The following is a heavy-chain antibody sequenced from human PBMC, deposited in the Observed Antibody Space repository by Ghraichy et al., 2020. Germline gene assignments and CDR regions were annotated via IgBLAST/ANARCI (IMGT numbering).Heavy chain of an antibody. J-gene: IGHJ6*03. CDR1: GGSFSGYY. Sequence: GSLRLSCAVYGGSFSGYYWSWIRQPPGKGLEWIGEINHSGSTNYNPSLKSRVTISVDTSKNQFSLKLSSVTAADTAVYYCARRGYCSSTSCLGYYYYMDVWGKGTTVTVSS. V-gene: IGHV4-34*01. D-gene: IGHD2-2*03. CDR3: ARRGYCSSTSCLGYYYYMDV. CDR2: INHSGST.